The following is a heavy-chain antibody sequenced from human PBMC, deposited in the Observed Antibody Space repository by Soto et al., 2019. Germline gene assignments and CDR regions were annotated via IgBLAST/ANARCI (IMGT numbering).Heavy chain of an antibody. CDR3: ARHGYNYGGGYFDY. CDR2: IYSGGST. D-gene: IGHD5-18*01. J-gene: IGHJ4*02. CDR1: GVTVSSNY. Sequence: EVQLVESGGGLVQPGGSLRLSCAASGVTVSSNYMSWVRQAPGKGLEWVSVIYSGGSTYYADSVKGRFTISRDNSKYTPYLQMKSLRAEDTAVYYCARHGYNYGGGYFDYWGQGTLVTVSS. V-gene: IGHV3-66*04.